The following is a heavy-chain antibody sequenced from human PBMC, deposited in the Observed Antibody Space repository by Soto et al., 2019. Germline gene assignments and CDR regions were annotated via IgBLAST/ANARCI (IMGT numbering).Heavy chain of an antibody. CDR1: GYTFTSYG. V-gene: IGHV1-18*04. Sequence: AASVKVSCKASGYTFTSYGISWVRQAPGQGLEWMGWISAYNGNTNYAQKFQGRVTITADESTSTAYMELSSLRSEDTAVYYCARMSGYCSSTSCYTGGIFDYWGQGTLVTVSS. D-gene: IGHD2-2*02. CDR2: ISAYNGNT. J-gene: IGHJ4*02. CDR3: ARMSGYCSSTSCYTGGIFDY.